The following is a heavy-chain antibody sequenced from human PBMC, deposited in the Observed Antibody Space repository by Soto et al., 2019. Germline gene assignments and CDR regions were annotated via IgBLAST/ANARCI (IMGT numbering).Heavy chain of an antibody. CDR3: TRDTLGDEDY. CDR2: INPESTTI. D-gene: IGHD2-21*02. Sequence: GGSLRLSCTASGFTFSKFWMHWVRQVPGKGLVWVSRINPESTTINYAAAVEGRFTISRDNAQNTLYLQMSSLIVEDSAVYYCTRDTLGDEDYWGQGIPVTVSS. J-gene: IGHJ4*02. CDR1: GFTFSKFW. V-gene: IGHV3-74*01.